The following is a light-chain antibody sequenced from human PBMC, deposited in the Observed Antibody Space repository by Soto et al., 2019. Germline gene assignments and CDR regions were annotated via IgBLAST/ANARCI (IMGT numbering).Light chain of an antibody. V-gene: IGKV1-39*01. J-gene: IGKJ1*01. CDR3: QHSYSTPQGGT. CDR1: QSISSY. Sequence: DLQMTQSPSSLSASVGDRVTITCLASQSISSYLNWYQQKPGKAPKLLIYAASSLQSGVPSRFSGSGSGTDFNLTISSLQPEDFATYYCQHSYSTPQGGTFGQGTKVEIK. CDR2: AAS.